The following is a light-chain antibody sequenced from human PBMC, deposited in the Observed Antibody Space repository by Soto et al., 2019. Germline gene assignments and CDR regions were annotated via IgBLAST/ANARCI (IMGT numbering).Light chain of an antibody. CDR1: QSVSSK. J-gene: IGKJ2*01. Sequence: EIVMTQSPATLSVSPGERATLSCRASQSVSSKLAWYQQKPGQAPRLLIYGASTRATCIPARFSGSGSGTEFTLTISSLQSEDFAVYYCQQYNKWYTFGQGTKLVIK. CDR3: QQYNKWYT. CDR2: GAS. V-gene: IGKV3-15*01.